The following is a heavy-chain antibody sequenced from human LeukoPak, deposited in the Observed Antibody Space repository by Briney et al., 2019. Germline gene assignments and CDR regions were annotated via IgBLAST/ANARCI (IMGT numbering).Heavy chain of an antibody. V-gene: IGHV3-74*01. CDR2: INSDGSST. CDR3: ARDQDILTGSFQH. D-gene: IGHD3-9*01. J-gene: IGHJ1*01. Sequence: GGSLRLSCAASGFTFSSYWMHWVRQAPGKELVWVSRINSDGSSTSYADSVKGRFTISRDNAKNTLYLQMNSLRAEDTAVYYCARDQDILTGSFQHWGQGTLVTVSS. CDR1: GFTFSSYW.